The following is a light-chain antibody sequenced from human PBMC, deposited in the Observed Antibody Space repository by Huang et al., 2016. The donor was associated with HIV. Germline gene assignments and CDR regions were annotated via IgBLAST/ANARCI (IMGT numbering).Light chain of an antibody. V-gene: IGKV4-1*01. J-gene: IGKJ3*01. CDR1: QNVLYSSNNKNF. Sequence: DIVMTQSPDSLAVSLCERATINCKSSQNVLYSSNNKNFLAWYQQKPGQPPKLLIYWASTRESGVPDRFSGSGSGTDFTLTISSLQAEDVAVYYCQQYYTTPFTFGPGTKVDIK. CDR2: WAS. CDR3: QQYYTTPFT.